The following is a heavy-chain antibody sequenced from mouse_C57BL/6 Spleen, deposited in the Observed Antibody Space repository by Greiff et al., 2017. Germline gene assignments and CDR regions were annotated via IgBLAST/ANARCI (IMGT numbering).Heavy chain of an antibody. CDR2: IYPGDGDT. V-gene: IGHV1-82*01. J-gene: IGHJ3*01. CDR1: GYAFSSSW. D-gene: IGHD2-4*01. CDR3: ARSDDYDGLWCAS. Sequence: QVQLKQSGPELAKPGASVKISCKASGYAFSSSWMNWVKQRPGKGLEWIGRIYPGDGDTNYNGKFKGKATLTADKSSSTASMQLSSLTSEDSAVFFCARSDDYDGLWCASWGPWTLVTVSA.